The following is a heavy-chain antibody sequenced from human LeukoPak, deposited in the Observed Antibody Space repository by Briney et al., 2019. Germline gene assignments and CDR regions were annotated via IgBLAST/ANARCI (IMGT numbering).Heavy chain of an antibody. V-gene: IGHV1-2*06. CDR3: ARVRSPVAEHDAFDI. D-gene: IGHD6-19*01. Sequence: ASVKVSCKASGYTFTGYYMHWVRQAPGQGLEWMGRINPNSGGTNYAQKFQGRVTMTRDTSISTAYMELSRLRSDDTAVYYCARVRSPVAEHDAFDIWGQGTMVTVSS. CDR2: INPNSGGT. CDR1: GYTFTGYY. J-gene: IGHJ3*02.